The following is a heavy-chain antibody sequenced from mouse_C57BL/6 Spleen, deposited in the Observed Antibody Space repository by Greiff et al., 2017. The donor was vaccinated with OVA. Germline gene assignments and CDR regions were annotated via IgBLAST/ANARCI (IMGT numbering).Heavy chain of an antibody. CDR3: ARITTVVERGAWFAY. J-gene: IGHJ3*01. CDR1: GYTFTDYN. CDR2: INPNNGGT. V-gene: IGHV1-18*01. Sequence: EVKLQESGPELVKPGASVKIPCKASGYTFTDYNMDWVKQSHGKSLEWIGDINPNNGGTIYNQKFKGKATLTVDKSSSTAYMELRSLTSEDTAVYYCARITTVVERGAWFAYWGQGTLVTVSA. D-gene: IGHD1-1*01.